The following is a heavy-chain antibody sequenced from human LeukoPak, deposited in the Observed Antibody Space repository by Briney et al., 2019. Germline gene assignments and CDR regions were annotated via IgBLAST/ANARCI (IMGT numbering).Heavy chain of an antibody. J-gene: IGHJ2*01. CDR2: ISSYGNTI. V-gene: IGHV3-11*04. Sequence: GGSLRLSCAASGSTFSDYYMSWIRQAPGKGLEWVSYISSYGNTIYYADSVKGRFIISRDNAKNSLYLQMKSLRAEDTAVYYCARAGNYYRNWYFDLWGRGTLVTVSS. CDR1: GSTFSDYY. CDR3: ARAGNYYRNWYFDL. D-gene: IGHD1-26*01.